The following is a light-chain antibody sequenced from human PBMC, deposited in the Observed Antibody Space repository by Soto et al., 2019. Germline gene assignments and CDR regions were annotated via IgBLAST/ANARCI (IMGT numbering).Light chain of an antibody. CDR2: DAS. Sequence: EIVLTQSPATLSLSPGERATRSCRASQSVSSYLVWYQQKPGQAPRLLIYDASNRATGIPARFSVSGSGTDFTLTISSLEPEDFAVYYCQQRSSWPLTFGGGTKVEIK. J-gene: IGKJ4*01. CDR1: QSVSSY. CDR3: QQRSSWPLT. V-gene: IGKV3-11*01.